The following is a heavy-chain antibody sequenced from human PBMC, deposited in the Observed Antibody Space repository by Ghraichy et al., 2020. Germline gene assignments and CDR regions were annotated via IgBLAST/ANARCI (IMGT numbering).Heavy chain of an antibody. CDR2: ISYSGKS. V-gene: IGHV4-39*01. CDR3: WGIVSATKRDY. J-gene: IGHJ4*02. CDR1: GDSISSTTYY. D-gene: IGHD1-26*01. Sequence: SETLSLTCTVSGDSISSTTYYWGWIRQPPGKGLEWIGSISYSGKSYYNPSLNGRFTLAGEAARDQFSRKLSYVTATDTAVYYCWGIVSATKRDYWGQGILVTVSS.